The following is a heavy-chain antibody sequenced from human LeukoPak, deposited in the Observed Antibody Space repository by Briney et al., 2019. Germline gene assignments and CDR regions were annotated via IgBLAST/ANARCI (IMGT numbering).Heavy chain of an antibody. J-gene: IGHJ4*02. CDR3: AKGGSSYSEMDY. Sequence: PGGSLRLSCAASGFTFSSYAMSWVRQAPGKGLEWASGLSASGGLTYYADSVKGRFTISRDNSKNTLYLQMNSLRADDTAVYYCAKGGSSYSEMDYWGQGTLVTVSS. D-gene: IGHD4-11*01. CDR2: LSASGGLT. CDR1: GFTFSSYA. V-gene: IGHV3-23*01.